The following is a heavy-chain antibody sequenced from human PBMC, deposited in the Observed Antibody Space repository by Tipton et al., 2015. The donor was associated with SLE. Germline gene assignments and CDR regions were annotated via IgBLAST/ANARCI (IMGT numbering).Heavy chain of an antibody. CDR1: GGSISSSSHY. J-gene: IGHJ4*02. Sequence: TLSLTCTVSGGSISSSSHYWGWIRQPPGKGLEWIASIYYSGSTYYNPSLKSRVTISVDTSKNQFSLKLSSVTAADTAVYYCARDPGSGNSDLGYWGQGTLVTVSS. CDR2: IYYSGST. D-gene: IGHD4-23*01. V-gene: IGHV4-39*07. CDR3: ARDPGSGNSDLGY.